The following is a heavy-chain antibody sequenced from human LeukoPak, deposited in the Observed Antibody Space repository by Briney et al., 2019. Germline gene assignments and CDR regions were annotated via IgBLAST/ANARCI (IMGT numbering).Heavy chain of an antibody. D-gene: IGHD2-15*01. CDR2: IIPIFGTA. V-gene: IGHV1-69*05. CDR1: GGTFSSYA. J-gene: IGHJ6*03. CDR3: ARAPRLSRNLVAAAHYYYYYYMDV. Sequence: SVKVSCKASGGTFSSYAISWVRHAPGQGIEWMGGIIPIFGTANYAQQFQGRVTITTDESTSTAYMELSSLRSEDTAVYYCARAPRLSRNLVAAAHYYYYYYMDVWGKGTTVTVSS.